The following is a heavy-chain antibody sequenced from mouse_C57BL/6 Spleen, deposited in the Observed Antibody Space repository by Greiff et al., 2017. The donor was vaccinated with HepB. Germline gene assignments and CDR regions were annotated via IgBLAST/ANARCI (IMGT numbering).Heavy chain of an antibody. D-gene: IGHD3-1*01. CDR2: IDPSDSYT. Sequence: QVQLQQPGAELVMPGASVKLSCKASGYTFTSYWMPWVKQRPGQGLEWIGEIDPSDSYTNYNQKFKGKSTLTVDKSSSTAYMQLSSLTSEDSAVYYCARTGYGPYYYAMDYWGQGTSVTVSS. CDR1: GYTFTSYW. J-gene: IGHJ4*01. V-gene: IGHV1-69*01. CDR3: ARTGYGPYYYAMDY.